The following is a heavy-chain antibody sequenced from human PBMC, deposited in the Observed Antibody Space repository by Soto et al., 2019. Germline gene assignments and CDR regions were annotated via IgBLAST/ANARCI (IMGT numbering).Heavy chain of an antibody. CDR1: GYTFTSYY. CDR3: ASSRAAGYYYDSSGYYYSY. Sequence: GASVKVSCKASGYTFTSYYMHWVRQAPGQGLEWMGIINPSGGSTSYAQKFQGRVTMTRDTSTSTVYMELSSLRSEDTAVYSCASSRAAGYYYDSSGYYYSYWGQGTLVTVSS. J-gene: IGHJ4*02. D-gene: IGHD3-22*01. CDR2: INPSGGST. V-gene: IGHV1-46*01.